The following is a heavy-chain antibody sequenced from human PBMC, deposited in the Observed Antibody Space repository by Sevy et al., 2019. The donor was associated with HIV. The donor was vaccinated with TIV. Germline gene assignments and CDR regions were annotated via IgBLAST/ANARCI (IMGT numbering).Heavy chain of an antibody. V-gene: IGHV3-30*02. D-gene: IGHD6-13*01. CDR2: IRYDGSNK. CDR3: AKDAEQLELKYYFDY. CDR1: GFTFSSYG. J-gene: IGHJ4*02. Sequence: GGSLRLSCAASGFTFSSYGMHWVRQAPGKGLEWVAFIRYDGSNKYYADSVKGRFTISRDNSKKTLYLQMNSLRAEDTAVYYCAKDAEQLELKYYFDYWGQGTLVTVSS.